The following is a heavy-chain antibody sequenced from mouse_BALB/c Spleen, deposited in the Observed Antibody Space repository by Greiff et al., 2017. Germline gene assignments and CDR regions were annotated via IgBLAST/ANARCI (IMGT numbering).Heavy chain of an antibody. CDR1: GFTFSSSA. Sequence: EVMLVESGGGLVKPGGSLKLSCAASGFTFSSSAMSWVRQTPEKRLEWVASISSGGSTYYPDSVKGRFTISRDNARNILYLQMSSLRSEDTAMYYCARHDYDEAWFAYWGQGTLVTVSA. D-gene: IGHD2-4*01. CDR3: ARHDYDEAWFAY. J-gene: IGHJ3*01. CDR2: ISSGGST. V-gene: IGHV5-6-5*01.